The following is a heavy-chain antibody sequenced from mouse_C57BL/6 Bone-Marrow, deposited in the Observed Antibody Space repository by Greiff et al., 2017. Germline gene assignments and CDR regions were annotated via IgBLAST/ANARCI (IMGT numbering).Heavy chain of an antibody. J-gene: IGHJ2*01. CDR2: IYPRSGNT. CDR3: GRERLQRGSFDY. V-gene: IGHV1-81*01. D-gene: IGHD1-1*01. Sequence: QVQLQQSGAELARPGASVKLSCKASGYTFTSYGISWVKQRTGQGLEWIGEIYPRSGNTYYNEKFKGKATLTADKSSSTAYMELRSLTSEDSAVYFCGRERLQRGSFDYWGQGTTLTVSS. CDR1: GYTFTSYG.